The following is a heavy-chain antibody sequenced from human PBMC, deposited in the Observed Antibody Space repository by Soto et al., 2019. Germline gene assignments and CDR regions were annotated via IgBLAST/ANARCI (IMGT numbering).Heavy chain of an antibody. CDR2: IDPSDSYT. CDR1: GYSFTSYW. CDR3: ARHQDIVVVVAATPYYYYGMDV. J-gene: IGHJ6*02. D-gene: IGHD2-15*01. Sequence: GESLKISCKGSGYSFTSYWISWVRQMPGKGLERMGRIDPSDSYTNYSPSFQGHVTISADKSISTAYLQWSSLKASDTAMYYCARHQDIVVVVAATPYYYYGMDVWGQGTTVTVSS. V-gene: IGHV5-10-1*01.